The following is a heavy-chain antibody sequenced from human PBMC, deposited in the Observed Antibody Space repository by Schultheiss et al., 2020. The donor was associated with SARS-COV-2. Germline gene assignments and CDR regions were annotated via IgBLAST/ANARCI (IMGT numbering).Heavy chain of an antibody. D-gene: IGHD2-2*02. CDR2: INSDGSST. V-gene: IGHV3-74*01. J-gene: IGHJ4*02. CDR1: GFTFSSYW. Sequence: GESLKISCAASGFTFSSYWMHWVRQAPGKGLVWVSRINSDGSSTSYADSVKGRFTISRDNSKNTLYLQMNSLRAEDTAVYYCARDQLVVVPAAIRFGFDYWGQGTLVTVSS. CDR3: ARDQLVVVPAAIRFGFDY.